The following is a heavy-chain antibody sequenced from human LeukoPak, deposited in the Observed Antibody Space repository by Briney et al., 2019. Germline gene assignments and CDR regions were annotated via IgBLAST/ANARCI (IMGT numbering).Heavy chain of an antibody. CDR1: GFTFSSYG. D-gene: IGHD1-20*01. J-gene: IGHJ5*02. CDR2: IWYDGSNK. Sequence: PGGSLRLSCAASGFTFSSYGMHWVRQAPGKGLEWVAVIWYDGSNKYYADSVKGRFTISRDNSMNTLYLQMNSLRAEDTAVYYCARDVALTGTTRGGFDPWGQGTLVTVSS. V-gene: IGHV3-33*01. CDR3: ARDVALTGTTRGGFDP.